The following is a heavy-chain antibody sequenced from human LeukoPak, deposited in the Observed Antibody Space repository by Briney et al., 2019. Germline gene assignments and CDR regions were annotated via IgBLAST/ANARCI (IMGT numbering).Heavy chain of an antibody. Sequence: ASVKVSCKASGYTFTDYYMHWVRQAPGQGLEWMGWINPNSGGTNYAQKFQGRVTMTRDTSISTAYMELSRLRSDDTAVYYCARAVVPAAMGVNWFDPWGQGTLVTVSS. CDR1: GYTFTDYY. V-gene: IGHV1-2*02. CDR3: ARAVVPAAMGVNWFDP. D-gene: IGHD2-2*01. CDR2: INPNSGGT. J-gene: IGHJ5*02.